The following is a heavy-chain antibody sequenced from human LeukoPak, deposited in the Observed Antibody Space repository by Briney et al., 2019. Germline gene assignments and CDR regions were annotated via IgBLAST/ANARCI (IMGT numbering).Heavy chain of an antibody. CDR1: GYTFTGYY. Sequence: ASVKVSCKASGYTFTGYYMHWVRQAPGQGLEWMGWINPNSGGTNYAQKFQGRVTMTRDTSISIAYMELSRLRSDDTAVYYCARESGSYQGAFDIWGQGTMVTVSS. V-gene: IGHV1-2*02. D-gene: IGHD1-26*01. CDR3: ARESGSYQGAFDI. J-gene: IGHJ3*02. CDR2: INPNSGGT.